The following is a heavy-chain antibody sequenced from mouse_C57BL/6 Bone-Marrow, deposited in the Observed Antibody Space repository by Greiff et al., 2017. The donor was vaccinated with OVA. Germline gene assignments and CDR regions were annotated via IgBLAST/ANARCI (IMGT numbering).Heavy chain of an antibody. Sequence: VQRVESGPGLVAPSQSLSITCTVSGFSLTSYGVHWVRQPPGKGLEWLVVIWSDGSTTYNSALKSSLSISKDNSKSQVFLKMNSLQTDDTAMYCCARLCAKGGYYFDYWGQGTTLTVSS. CDR3: ARLCAKGGYYFDY. CDR1: GFSLTSYG. CDR2: IWSDGST. J-gene: IGHJ2*01. D-gene: IGHD1-3*01. V-gene: IGHV2-6*03.